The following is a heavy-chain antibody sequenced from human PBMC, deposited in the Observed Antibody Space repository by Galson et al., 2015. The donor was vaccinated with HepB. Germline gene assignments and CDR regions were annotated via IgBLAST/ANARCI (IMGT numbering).Heavy chain of an antibody. V-gene: IGHV3-30*03. Sequence: SLRLSCAASGFTFSSYGMHWVRQAPGKGLEWVAVISYDGSNKYYADSVKGRFTISRDNSKNTLYLQMNSLRAEDTAVYYCASSTTPHTIDYWGQGTLVTVSS. CDR2: ISYDGSNK. J-gene: IGHJ4*02. D-gene: IGHD2-2*01. CDR1: GFTFSSYG. CDR3: ASSTTPHTIDY.